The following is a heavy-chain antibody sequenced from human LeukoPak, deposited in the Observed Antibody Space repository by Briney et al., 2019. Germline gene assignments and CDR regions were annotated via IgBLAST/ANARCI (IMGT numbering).Heavy chain of an antibody. D-gene: IGHD3-3*01. CDR3: ARRVSNDFWSGYYSPEYNWFDP. Sequence: SETLSLTCTVSGGSISSSRYYWGWIRQPPGKGLEWIGSIYYSGSTYYNPSLKSRVTISVDTSKNQFSLKLSSVTAADTAVYYCARRVSNDFWSGYYSPEYNWFDPWGQGTLVTVSS. V-gene: IGHV4-39*01. J-gene: IGHJ5*02. CDR1: GGSISSSRYY. CDR2: IYYSGST.